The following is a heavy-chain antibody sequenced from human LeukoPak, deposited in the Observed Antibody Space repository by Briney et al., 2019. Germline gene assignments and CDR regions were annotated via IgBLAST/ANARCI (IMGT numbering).Heavy chain of an antibody. Sequence: GGSLRLSCAASGFTFSSYSMNWVRQAPGKGLEWVSYISSSGSTIYYADSVKGRFTISRDNAKNSLYLQMNSLRAEDTAMYYCARVSRASGWYALDYWGQGTLVTVSS. D-gene: IGHD6-19*01. CDR3: ARVSRASGWYALDY. CDR2: ISSSGSTI. CDR1: GFTFSSYS. J-gene: IGHJ4*02. V-gene: IGHV3-48*04.